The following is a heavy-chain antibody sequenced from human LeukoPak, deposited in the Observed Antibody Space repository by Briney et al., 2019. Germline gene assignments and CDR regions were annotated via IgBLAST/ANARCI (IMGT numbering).Heavy chain of an antibody. CDR3: ATRNCSGGSCLPEFYYYYLDI. V-gene: IGHV1-24*01. CDR2: FDPEDVRT. Sequence: GASVKVSCKISGSTLTESSIHWVRQPPGKGLEWMGGFDPEDVRTIYAQKFQGRVTLTDDTSTDTAYMELSSLRFEDTAVYYCATRNCSGGSCLPEFYYYYLDIWGTGTTVTVSS. J-gene: IGHJ6*03. D-gene: IGHD2-15*01. CDR1: GSTLTESS.